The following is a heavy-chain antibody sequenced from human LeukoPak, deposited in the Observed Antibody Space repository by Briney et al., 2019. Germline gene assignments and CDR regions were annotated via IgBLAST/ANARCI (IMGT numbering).Heavy chain of an antibody. J-gene: IGHJ4*02. CDR2: IHPGRGDT. CDR1: GYTFTDYY. CDR3: ARDGDYGTGSYYRGCIDS. D-gene: IGHD3-10*01. Sequence: ASVKVSCKASGYTFTDYYMHWVRQAPGQGLEWMGWIHPGRGDTNYAQKFQGRVTMTRDTSISTAYLGLSSLRSDDTAVYYCARDGDYGTGSYYRGCIDSWGQGTPVTVSP. V-gene: IGHV1-2*02.